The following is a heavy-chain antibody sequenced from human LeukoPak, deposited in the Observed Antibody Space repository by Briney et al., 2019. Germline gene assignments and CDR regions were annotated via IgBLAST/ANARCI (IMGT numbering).Heavy chain of an antibody. CDR1: GGSFSGYY. J-gene: IGHJ3*02. D-gene: IGHD2-21*02. CDR3: ARGMTYDAFDI. CDR2: INHSGST. V-gene: IGHV4-34*01. Sequence: KASETLSLTCAVYGGSFSGYYWSWIRQPPGKGLEWIGEINHSGSTNYNPSLKSRVTISVDTSKNQFSLKLSSVTAADTAVYYCARGMTYDAFDIWGQGTMVTVSS.